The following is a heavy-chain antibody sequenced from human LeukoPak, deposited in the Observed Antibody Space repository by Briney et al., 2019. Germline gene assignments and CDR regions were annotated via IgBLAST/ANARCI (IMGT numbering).Heavy chain of an antibody. CDR2: ISYDGSNK. J-gene: IGHJ4*02. CDR3: ARAPPPPGIAAAGTDDY. Sequence: GGSLRLSCAASGFTFSSYAMHWVRQASGKGLEWVAVISYDGSNKYYADSVKGRFTISRDNSKNTLYLQMNSLRAEDTAVYYCARAPPPPGIAAAGTDDYWGQGTLVTVSS. D-gene: IGHD6-13*01. V-gene: IGHV3-30-3*01. CDR1: GFTFSSYA.